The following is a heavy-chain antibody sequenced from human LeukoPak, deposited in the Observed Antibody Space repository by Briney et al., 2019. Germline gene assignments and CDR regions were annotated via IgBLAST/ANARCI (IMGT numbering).Heavy chain of an antibody. Sequence: SETLSLTCAVYGGSFSGYYWSWIRQPPGKGLEWIGEINHSGSTNYNPSLKSRVTISVDTSKNQFSLKLSSVTAADTAVYYCARKPATLWSPLRYWGQGTLVTVSS. CDR3: ARKPATLWSPLRY. CDR2: INHSGST. V-gene: IGHV4-34*01. J-gene: IGHJ4*02. CDR1: GGSFSGYY. D-gene: IGHD3-10*01.